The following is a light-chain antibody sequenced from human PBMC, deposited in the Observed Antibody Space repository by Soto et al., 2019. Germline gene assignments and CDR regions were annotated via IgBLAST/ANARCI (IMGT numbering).Light chain of an antibody. CDR1: SSDVGGYNY. V-gene: IGLV2-14*01. J-gene: IGLJ3*02. Sequence: QSVLTQPASVSGSPGQSITISCTGTSSDVGGYNYVSWYQQHPGTAPKLMIYEVSNRPSGVSNRLSGSKSGNTASLTISGLQAEDEADYYCSSYTSSSTLVFGGGTKLTVL. CDR3: SSYTSSSTLV. CDR2: EVS.